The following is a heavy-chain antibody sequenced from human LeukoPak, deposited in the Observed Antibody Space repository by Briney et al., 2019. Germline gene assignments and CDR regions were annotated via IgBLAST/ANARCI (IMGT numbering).Heavy chain of an antibody. J-gene: IGHJ4*02. CDR3: AKDSSSWLEYYFDY. Sequence: GRSLRLSCAASGFTFDDYAMHWVRHAPGKGLEWVSGISWNSGSIGYADPVKGRFTISRDNAKNSLYLQMNSLRAEDMALYYCAKDSSSWLEYYFDYWGQGTLVTVSS. V-gene: IGHV3-9*03. CDR1: GFTFDDYA. D-gene: IGHD6-13*01. CDR2: ISWNSGSI.